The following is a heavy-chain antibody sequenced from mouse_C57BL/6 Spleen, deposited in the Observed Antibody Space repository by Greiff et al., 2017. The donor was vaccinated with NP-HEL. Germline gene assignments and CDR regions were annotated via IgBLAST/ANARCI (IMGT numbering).Heavy chain of an antibody. CDR1: GYAFSSSW. CDR3: ASYTDGYYLGYYAMDY. CDR2: IYPGDGDT. Sequence: QVQLKQSGPELVKPGASVKISCKASGYAFSSSWMNWVKQRPGKGLEWIGRIYPGDGDTNYNGKFKGKATLTADKSSSTAYMQLSSLTSEDSAVYFCASYTDGYYLGYYAMDYWGQGTSVTVSS. V-gene: IGHV1-82*01. J-gene: IGHJ4*01. D-gene: IGHD2-3*01.